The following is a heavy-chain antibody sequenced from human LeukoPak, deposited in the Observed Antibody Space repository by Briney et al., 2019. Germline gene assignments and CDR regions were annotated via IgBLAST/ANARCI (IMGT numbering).Heavy chain of an antibody. CDR1: GYTFTSCV. Sequence: ASVKVSCKASGYTFTSCVISWVRPAPGQGRERMGWISAYNGNTNYAQKLQGRVTMTTDTSTRTAYMELRSLRSDEAAVYYCARCGGDCYWGDYWGPGNLVTVSS. CDR2: ISAYNGNT. J-gene: IGHJ4*02. V-gene: IGHV1-18*01. CDR3: ARCGGDCYWGDY. D-gene: IGHD2-21*02.